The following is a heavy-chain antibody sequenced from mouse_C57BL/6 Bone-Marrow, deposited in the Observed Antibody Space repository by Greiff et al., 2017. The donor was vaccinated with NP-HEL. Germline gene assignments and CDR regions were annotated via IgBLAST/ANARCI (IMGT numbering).Heavy chain of an antibody. J-gene: IGHJ4*01. CDR3: ARWLPYYYAMDY. D-gene: IGHD2-2*01. Sequence: VQLQQSGPVLVKPGASVKMSCKASGYTFTDYYMNWVKQSHGKSLEWIGVINPYNGGPSYNQKFKGKATLTVDKSSSTAYMELNSLTSEDSAVYYCARWLPYYYAMDYWGQGTSVTVSS. V-gene: IGHV1-19*01. CDR1: GYTFTDYY. CDR2: INPYNGGP.